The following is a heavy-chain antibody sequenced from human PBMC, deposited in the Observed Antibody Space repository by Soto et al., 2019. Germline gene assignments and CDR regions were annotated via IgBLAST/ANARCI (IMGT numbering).Heavy chain of an antibody. Sequence: QVQLQESGPGLVKPSQTLSLTCTVSGGSISSGGYYWRWIRQHPEKGLEWIGYIFYRGSTYYNPSLKIRVTISVDTSKNQFSLKLSSVTAADTAVYYCARAPGDYFDYWGQGTLVTVSS. CDR2: IFYRGST. J-gene: IGHJ4*02. CDR1: GGSISSGGYY. CDR3: ARAPGDYFDY. V-gene: IGHV4-31*03.